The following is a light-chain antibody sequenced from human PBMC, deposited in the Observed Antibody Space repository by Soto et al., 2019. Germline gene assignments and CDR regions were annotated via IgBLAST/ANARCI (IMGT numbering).Light chain of an antibody. CDR1: QSVSSN. CDR2: GAS. J-gene: IGKJ1*01. V-gene: IGKV3-15*01. Sequence: EIVMTQSPATLSVSPGERATLSCRASQSVSSNLAWYQQKPGQAPRLLIYGASTRATGIPARFSGSGSGTEFTLSISSLQSEDFAVYYCHQYKNWQWTFGQGTRVEIK. CDR3: HQYKNWQWT.